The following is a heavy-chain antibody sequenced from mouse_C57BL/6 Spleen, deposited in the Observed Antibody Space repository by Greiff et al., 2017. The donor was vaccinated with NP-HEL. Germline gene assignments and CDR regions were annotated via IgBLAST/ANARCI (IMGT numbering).Heavy chain of an antibody. CDR3: ARSTMVTRWFAY. V-gene: IGHV3-6*01. CDR1: GYSITSGYY. CDR2: ISYDGSN. J-gene: IGHJ3*01. D-gene: IGHD2-2*01. Sequence: VQLQQSGPGLVKPSQSLSLTCSVTGYSITSGYYWNWIRQFPGNKLEWMGYISYDGSNNYNPSLKNRISITRDTSKNQFFLKLNSVTTEDTATYYCARSTMVTRWFAYWGQGTLVTVSA.